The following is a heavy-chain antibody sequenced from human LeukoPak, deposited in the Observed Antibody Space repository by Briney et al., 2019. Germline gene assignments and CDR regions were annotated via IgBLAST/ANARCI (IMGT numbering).Heavy chain of an antibody. CDR3: VSVGVMEATDSFNY. J-gene: IGHJ4*02. CDR1: GSTFSTFG. V-gene: IGHV3-30*03. D-gene: IGHD5-12*01. Sequence: GGSLRLSCAADGSTFSTFGMQWVRQAPGKGLEWVAVISYDGSNKYYADSVKGRFTISRDNSKNTLYLQMNSLSAEDTAVYCGVSVGVMEATDSFNYWGQGTLVTVS. CDR2: ISYDGSNK.